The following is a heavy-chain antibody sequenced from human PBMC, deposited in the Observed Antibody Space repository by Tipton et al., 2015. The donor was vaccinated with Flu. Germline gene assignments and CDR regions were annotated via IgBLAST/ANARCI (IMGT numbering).Heavy chain of an antibody. Sequence: TLSLTCSVSGGSFSSGSYYWTWIRQSAGKGLEWIGRIYTTGSTNYNPSLKTRVTLSVDRTENQFSLKLSSVTAADTAVYYCARGSGSGTYVIFDYWGQGTLVTVSS. V-gene: IGHV4-61*02. D-gene: IGHD3-10*01. CDR1: GGSFSSGSYY. J-gene: IGHJ4*02. CDR3: ARGSGSGTYVIFDY. CDR2: IYTTGST.